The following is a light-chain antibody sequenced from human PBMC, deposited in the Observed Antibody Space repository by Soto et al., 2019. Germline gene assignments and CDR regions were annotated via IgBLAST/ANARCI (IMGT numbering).Light chain of an antibody. Sequence: QSVLTQPPSVSETPGQRITISCSGSNSNVGSNTVNWYQQLPGAAPKLLIYTDNQRPSRVPDRFSGSKSGTAASLAISGLLSEDEAEYYCAAWDDGLRAVVFGGGTKLTVL. CDR3: AAWDDGLRAVV. CDR1: NSNVGSNT. CDR2: TDN. V-gene: IGLV1-44*01. J-gene: IGLJ2*01.